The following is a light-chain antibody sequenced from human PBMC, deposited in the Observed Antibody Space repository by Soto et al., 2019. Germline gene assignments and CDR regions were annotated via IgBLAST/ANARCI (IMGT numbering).Light chain of an antibody. CDR1: QGVTSY. CDR2: DAS. CDR3: KQRSNWPGT. Sequence: EIVLTQSPATLSLSPGERATPSCRASQGVTSYLPWYQQKPGQAPRLLIYDASYKATGNPARFSGSGSGTDFTLTISSLETEDFAVYYCKQRSNWPGTFGQGTKLEIK. V-gene: IGKV3-11*01. J-gene: IGKJ2*01.